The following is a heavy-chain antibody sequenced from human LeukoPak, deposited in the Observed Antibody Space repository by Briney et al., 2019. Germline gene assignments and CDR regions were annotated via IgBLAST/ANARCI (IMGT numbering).Heavy chain of an antibody. CDR3: ARRRAEGGSNGHYNWFDP. V-gene: IGHV4-59*08. CDR1: GDSINADY. Sequence: SETLSLTCTVSGDSINADYWGWVREPPGTGVGWIGYIYFSGTTKYNPSLESRVTISVDTSKNQFSLKLSSVTAADTAVYYCARRRAEGGSNGHYNWFDPWGQGILVTVSS. CDR2: IYFSGTT. D-gene: IGHD6-13*01. J-gene: IGHJ5*02.